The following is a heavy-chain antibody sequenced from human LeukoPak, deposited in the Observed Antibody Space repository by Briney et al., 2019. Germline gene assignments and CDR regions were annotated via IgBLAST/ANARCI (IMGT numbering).Heavy chain of an antibody. V-gene: IGHV3-30*02. CDR1: GFTFSTYG. Sequence: PGGSLRLSCAASGFTFSTYGMHWVRQAPGKGLEWVTFIRSDANKKYYADSVKGRFAISRDTSKNTLYLQMNSLNAEDTAVYYCARGSGGSCSDFDYWGQGTLVTVSS. CDR2: IRSDANKK. CDR3: ARGSGGSCSDFDY. J-gene: IGHJ4*02. D-gene: IGHD2-15*01.